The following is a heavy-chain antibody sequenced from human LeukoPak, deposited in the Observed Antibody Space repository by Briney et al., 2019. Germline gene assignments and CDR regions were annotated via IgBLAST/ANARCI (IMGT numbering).Heavy chain of an antibody. CDR3: ASGDYGDWNDAFDI. D-gene: IGHD4-17*01. Sequence: SETLSLTCTVSGGSISSGDYYWSWIRQPPGKGLEWIGYIYYSGSTYYNPSLKSRVTISVDTSKNQFSLKLSSVTAAGTAVYYCASGDYGDWNDAFDIWGQGTMVTVSS. J-gene: IGHJ3*02. CDR2: IYYSGST. V-gene: IGHV4-30-4*01. CDR1: GGSISSGDYY.